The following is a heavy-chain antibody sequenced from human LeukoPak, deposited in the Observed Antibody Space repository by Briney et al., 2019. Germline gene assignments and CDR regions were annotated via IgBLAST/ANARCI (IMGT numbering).Heavy chain of an antibody. CDR3: AVGGITMIGEFDY. Sequence: AESLKISCKGSGYSITSYWIGWVRPMPGKGVEWMGIIYTGDSDTRYNPSFQGHVTISAENSISTAYLQWSSLKASDSAMYYCAVGGITMIGEFDYWGQGTLVTVSS. J-gene: IGHJ4*02. V-gene: IGHV5-51*01. D-gene: IGHD3-22*01. CDR2: IYTGDSDT. CDR1: GYSITSYW.